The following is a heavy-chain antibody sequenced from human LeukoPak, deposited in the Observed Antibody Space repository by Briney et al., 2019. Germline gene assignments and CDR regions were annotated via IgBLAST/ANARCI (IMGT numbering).Heavy chain of an antibody. D-gene: IGHD4-17*01. V-gene: IGHV1-8*01. J-gene: IGHJ6*02. Sequence: ASVTVSCTASGYTFTSYDINWVRQATGQGLEWMGWMNPNSGNTGYAQKFQGRVTMTRNTSISTAYVELSSLRSEDTAVYYCARAAGGDYALYYYYGMDVWGQGTTVTVSS. CDR1: GYTFTSYD. CDR2: MNPNSGNT. CDR3: ARAAGGDYALYYYYGMDV.